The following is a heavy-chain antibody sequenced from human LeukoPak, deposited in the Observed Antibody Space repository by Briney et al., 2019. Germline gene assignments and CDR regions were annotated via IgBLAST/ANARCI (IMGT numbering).Heavy chain of an antibody. Sequence: ASVKVSCKTSGYTFTAYYMHWVRQAPGKGLEWMGGFDPEDGETIYAQKFQGRVTMTEDTSTDTAYMELSSLRSEDTAVYYCATGRDYDFWSGYSFDYWGQGTLVTVSS. CDR1: GYTFTAYY. J-gene: IGHJ4*02. CDR2: FDPEDGET. CDR3: ATGRDYDFWSGYSFDY. D-gene: IGHD3-3*01. V-gene: IGHV1-24*01.